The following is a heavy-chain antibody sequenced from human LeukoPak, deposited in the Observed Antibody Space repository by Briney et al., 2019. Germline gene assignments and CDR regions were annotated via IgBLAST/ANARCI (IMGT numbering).Heavy chain of an antibody. V-gene: IGHV4-39*01. J-gene: IGHJ4*02. Sequence: PSETLSLTCTVSGGSISSSSYYWGWIRQPPGKGLEWIGSIYYSGSTYYNPSLKSRVTISVDTSKNQFSLKLSSVTAADTAVYYCARHVVGAIPLPYFDYWGQGTLVTVSS. D-gene: IGHD1-26*01. CDR1: GGSISSSSYY. CDR3: ARHVVGAIPLPYFDY. CDR2: IYYSGST.